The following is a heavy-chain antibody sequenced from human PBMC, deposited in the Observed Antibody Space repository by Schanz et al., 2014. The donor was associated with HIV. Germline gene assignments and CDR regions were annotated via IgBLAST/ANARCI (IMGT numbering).Heavy chain of an antibody. V-gene: IGHV3-33*01. J-gene: IGHJ6*02. Sequence: QVQLVESGGGVVQPGRSLRLSCAASGFSFSTYGMHWVRLAPGKGLEWVAIIWFDGSNKYYADSVKGRFTISRDKSKNTLYLQMNSLRVEDTAVYFCARRSTPGGYYGMDVWGQGTTVTVSS. CDR3: ARRSTPGGYYGMDV. CDR2: IWFDGSNK. D-gene: IGHD2-15*01. CDR1: GFSFSTYG.